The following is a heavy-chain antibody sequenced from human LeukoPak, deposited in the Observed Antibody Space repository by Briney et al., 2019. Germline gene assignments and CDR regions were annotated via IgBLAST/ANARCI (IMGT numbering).Heavy chain of an antibody. CDR2: INPNSGGT. V-gene: IGHV1-2*02. J-gene: IGHJ4*02. CDR1: GYTFTGYY. Sequence: ASVKVSCKASGYTFTGYYMHWVRQAPGQGLEWMGWINPNSGGTNYAQKFQGRVTMTRDTSISTACMELSRLRSDDTAVYYCARSSGTTGYPFDYWGQGTLVTVSS. D-gene: IGHD1-26*01. CDR3: ARSSGTTGYPFDY.